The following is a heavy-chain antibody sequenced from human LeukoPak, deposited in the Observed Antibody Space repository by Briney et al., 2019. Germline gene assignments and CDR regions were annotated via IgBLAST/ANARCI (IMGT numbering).Heavy chain of an antibody. V-gene: IGHV4-4*07. D-gene: IGHD2-2*01. CDR1: GGSISSYY. Sequence: SETLSLTCTVSGGSISSYYWSWIRQPAGKGLEWIGRIYTSGSTNYNPSLKSRVTMSVDTSKNQFSLKLSSVTAADTAVYYCARGYCSSTSCSNWGYYYYMDVWGKGTTVTVSS. CDR3: ARGYCSSTSCSNWGYYYYMDV. J-gene: IGHJ6*03. CDR2: IYTSGST.